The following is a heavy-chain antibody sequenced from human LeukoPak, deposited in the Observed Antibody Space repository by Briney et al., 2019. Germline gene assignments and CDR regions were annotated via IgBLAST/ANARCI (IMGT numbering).Heavy chain of an antibody. CDR1: GFTFSSYA. V-gene: IGHV3-49*04. J-gene: IGHJ4*02. CDR2: IRSKAYGGTT. D-gene: IGHD2-2*02. Sequence: PGGSLRLSCAASGFTFSSYAMSWVRQAPGKGLEWVGFIRSKAYGGTTEYAASVKGRFTISRDDSKSIAYLQMNSLKTEDTAVYYCTRGSRLVPAAIAFDYWGQGTLVTVSS. CDR3: TRGSRLVPAAIAFDY.